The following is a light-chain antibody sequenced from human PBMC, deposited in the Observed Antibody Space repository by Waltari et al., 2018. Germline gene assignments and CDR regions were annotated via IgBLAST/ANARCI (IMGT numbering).Light chain of an antibody. CDR1: SSNIGNNP. V-gene: IGLV1-44*01. Sequence: QSVLTQAPSASGTPGQRVIISCSGSSSNIGNNPVNWSQQVPGTAPKLLIFYNNGRRAGVPGRLAGSRSGTSAALAIGGLQSEDEADYYGASWEDGLNGWVVGGGTRLTVL. J-gene: IGLJ3*02. CDR3: ASWEDGLNGWV. CDR2: YNN.